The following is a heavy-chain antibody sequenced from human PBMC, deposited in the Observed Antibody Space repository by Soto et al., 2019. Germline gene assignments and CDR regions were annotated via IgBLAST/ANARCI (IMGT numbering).Heavy chain of an antibody. CDR3: ATADVDTAMVPFFDY. D-gene: IGHD5-18*01. V-gene: IGHV1-69*01. CDR2: IIPIFGTA. Sequence: PVELCCKASGGTINSNSMTWAHQDHRQGLEWMGGIIPIFGTANYAQKFQGRVTITADESTSTAYMELSSLRSGDTAVYYCATADVDTAMVPFFDYWGQGTLVTVSS. CDR1: GGTINSNS. J-gene: IGHJ4*02.